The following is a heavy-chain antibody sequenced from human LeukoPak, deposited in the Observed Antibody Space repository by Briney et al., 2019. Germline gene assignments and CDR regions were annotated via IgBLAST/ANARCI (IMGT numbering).Heavy chain of an antibody. J-gene: IGHJ6*03. CDR1: GGSISSYY. CDR2: IYYSGST. Sequence: SETLSLTCTVSGGSISSYYWSWIRQPPGKGLEWIGYIYYSGSTNYNPSLKSRVTISVDTSKNQFSLKLSSVTAADTAVYYCARAHVYRYYYMDVWGKGTTVTVSS. D-gene: IGHD5/OR15-5a*01. CDR3: ARAHVYRYYYMDV. V-gene: IGHV4-59*01.